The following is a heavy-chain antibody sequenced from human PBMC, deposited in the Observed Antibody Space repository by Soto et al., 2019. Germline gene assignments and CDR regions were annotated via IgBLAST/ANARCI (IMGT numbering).Heavy chain of an antibody. CDR2: IKQDGSEK. Sequence: GSLRLSCAASGFTFSSYSMSWVRQAPGTGLEWVANIKQDGSEKYYVDSLKGRFTISRDNAKNSLYLQMNSLRAEDTAVYYCARRYSSCWYATSSFDPWGQGTLVTVSS. CDR3: ARRYSSCWYATSSFDP. D-gene: IGHD6-19*01. J-gene: IGHJ5*02. V-gene: IGHV3-7*01. CDR1: GFTFSSYS.